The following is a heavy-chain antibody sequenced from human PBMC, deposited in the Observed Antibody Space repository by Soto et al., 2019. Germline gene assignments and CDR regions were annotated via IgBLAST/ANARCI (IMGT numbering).Heavy chain of an antibody. CDR1: GGSISSYY. J-gene: IGHJ4*02. CDR3: ARTSRYGDYWVY. Sequence: SETLSLTCTVSGGSISSYYWSWIRQPPGKGLEWIGYIYYSGSTNYNPSLKSRVTISVDTSKNQFSLKLSSVTAADTAVYYCARTSRYGDYWVYWGQGTLVTVSS. V-gene: IGHV4-59*01. CDR2: IYYSGST. D-gene: IGHD4-17*01.